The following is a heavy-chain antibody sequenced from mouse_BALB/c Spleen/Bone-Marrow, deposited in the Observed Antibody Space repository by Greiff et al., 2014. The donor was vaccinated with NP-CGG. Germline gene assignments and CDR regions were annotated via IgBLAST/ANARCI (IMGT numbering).Heavy chain of an antibody. CDR1: GYTFTSYY. CDR2: IYPGNVNT. Sequence: VQLQESGPELVKPGASVRISCEASGYTFTSYYIHWVKQRPGQGLEWIGWIYPGNVNTKYNEKFKDKATLTADKSSSTAYMQLSSLTSEDSAVYFCARDTMDYWGQGTSVTVSS. J-gene: IGHJ4*01. V-gene: IGHV1S56*01. CDR3: ARDTMDY.